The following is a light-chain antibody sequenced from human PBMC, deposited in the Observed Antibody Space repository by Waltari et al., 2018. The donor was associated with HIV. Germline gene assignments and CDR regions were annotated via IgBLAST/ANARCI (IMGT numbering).Light chain of an antibody. CDR2: DDD. V-gene: IGLV6-57*03. J-gene: IGLJ3*02. Sequence: KFMLTQPHSMSESPGKTVTISCTRPSGSIAPTYVQWFQPRPGSAPTTVIFDDDRRPSGVPARFSGSIDKSSNSASLTISGLRPEDEADYYCQSFETGTQVFGGGTKLTVL. CDR3: QSFETGTQV. CDR1: SGSIAPTY.